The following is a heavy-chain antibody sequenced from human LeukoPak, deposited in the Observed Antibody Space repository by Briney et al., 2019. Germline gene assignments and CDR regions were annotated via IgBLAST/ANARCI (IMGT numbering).Heavy chain of an antibody. CDR3: ARENFQY. CDR2: IKPDGSDQ. J-gene: IGHJ4*02. CDR1: GFTFSSYW. V-gene: IGHV3-7*04. Sequence: GSLRPSCAASGFTFSSYWMNWVRQAPGKGLEWVANIKPDGSDQYYVDSVKGRFTISRDNAKNSLYLQMNSLRAEDTAVYYCARENFQYWAQGTLVTVSS.